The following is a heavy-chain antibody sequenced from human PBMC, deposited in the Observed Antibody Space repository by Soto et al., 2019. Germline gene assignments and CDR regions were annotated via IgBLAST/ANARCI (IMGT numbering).Heavy chain of an antibody. D-gene: IGHD1-1*01. CDR3: ARDRSQNERFLQLSHRRYYNYHGMEV. J-gene: IGHJ6*02. V-gene: IGHV1-18*01. CDR2: ISAYNGNT. Sequence: VKVSRKGSGYTFTIYGISWVRQTPGQGLERKGRISAYNGNTNYAQKLQGRVTMTTDTSTSTAYMELRSLRSDDTAVYYCARDRSQNERFLQLSHRRYYNYHGMEVWGQGTTVTVS. CDR1: GYTFTIYG.